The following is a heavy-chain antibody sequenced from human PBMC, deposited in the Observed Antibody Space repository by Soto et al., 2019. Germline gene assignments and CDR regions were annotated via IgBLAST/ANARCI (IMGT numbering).Heavy chain of an antibody. Sequence: EVQLLESGGGLVQPGGSLRLSCAASGFTFRNYAMSWVRQAPGKGLEWVSTIIGSGSSTYYADSVKARFTISRDNSKNTLHLQMGILRAEDTAVYYCAKSGGSGSANLDDWGQGTLVTVSS. D-gene: IGHD3-10*01. CDR1: GFTFRNYA. CDR3: AKSGGSGSANLDD. J-gene: IGHJ4*02. CDR2: IIGSGSST. V-gene: IGHV3-23*01.